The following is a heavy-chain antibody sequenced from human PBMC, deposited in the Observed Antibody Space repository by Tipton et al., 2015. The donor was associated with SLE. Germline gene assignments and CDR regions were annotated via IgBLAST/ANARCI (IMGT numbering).Heavy chain of an antibody. CDR1: GGSISSHY. J-gene: IGHJ4*02. CDR3: ARARGYDFTPFDY. Sequence: TLSLTCTVSGGSISSHYWSWIRQPPGKGLEWIGYIYYSGSTNYNPSLKSRVTISVDTSKNQFSLKLSSVTAADTAVYYCARARGYDFTPFDYWGQGTLVTVSS. V-gene: IGHV4-59*11. D-gene: IGHD3-3*01. CDR2: IYYSGST.